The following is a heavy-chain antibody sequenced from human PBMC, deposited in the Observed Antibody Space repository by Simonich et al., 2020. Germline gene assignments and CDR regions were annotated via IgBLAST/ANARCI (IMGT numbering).Heavy chain of an antibody. Sequence: QVQLVQSGAEVKKPGASVKVSCKASGYTFTSYGISWVGQAPGQGLEWMGGIRADKGNTNYAQKLQGRVTMTTDTSTSTAYMELRSLRSDDTAVYYCARASRGTWWYYYFDYWGQGTLVTVSS. V-gene: IGHV1-18*01. CDR2: IRADKGNT. D-gene: IGHD2-15*01. J-gene: IGHJ4*02. CDR3: ARASRGTWWYYYFDY. CDR1: GYTFTSYG.